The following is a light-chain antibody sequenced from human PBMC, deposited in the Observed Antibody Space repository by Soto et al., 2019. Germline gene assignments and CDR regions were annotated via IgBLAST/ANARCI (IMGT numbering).Light chain of an antibody. Sequence: EIVLTQSPGTVSLSPLEIATLSFMASQSVSSSYLAWYQQKPGQAPRLLIYGASTRATGIPARFSGSGSGTDFTLTISGLEPEDFAVYYCQQYGSSPPITFGQGTRLEIK. CDR3: QQYGSSPPIT. V-gene: IGKV3-20*01. J-gene: IGKJ5*01. CDR1: QSVSSSY. CDR2: GAS.